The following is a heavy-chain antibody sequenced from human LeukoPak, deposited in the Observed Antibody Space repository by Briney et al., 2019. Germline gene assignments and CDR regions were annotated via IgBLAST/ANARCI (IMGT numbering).Heavy chain of an antibody. J-gene: IGHJ4*02. CDR3: ARASRSWVRRNIWGVPAACCLDYFDY. CDR1: GGSISSYY. D-gene: IGHD2-2*01. CDR2: IYYSGST. Sequence: PSETLSLTCTVSGGSISSYYWSWIRQPPGKGLEWIGYIYYSGSTNYNPSLKSRVTISVDTSKNQFSLKLSSVTAADTAVYYCARASRSWVRRNIWGVPAACCLDYFDYWGQGTLVTVSS. V-gene: IGHV4-59*01.